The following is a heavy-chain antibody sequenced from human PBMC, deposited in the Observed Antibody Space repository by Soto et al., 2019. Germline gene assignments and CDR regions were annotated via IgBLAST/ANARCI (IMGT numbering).Heavy chain of an antibody. J-gene: IGHJ5*02. CDR2: IKSKTDGGTT. V-gene: IGHV3-15*01. D-gene: IGHD6-6*01. CDR3: AREASVAALNWFDP. Sequence: GGSLRLSCAASGFTFSNAWMSWVRQAPGKGLEWVGRIKSKTDGGTTDYAAPVKGRFTISRDDSKNTLYLQMNSLTPEDTGVYYCAREASVAALNWFDPWGQGTLVTVPQ. CDR1: GFTFSNAW.